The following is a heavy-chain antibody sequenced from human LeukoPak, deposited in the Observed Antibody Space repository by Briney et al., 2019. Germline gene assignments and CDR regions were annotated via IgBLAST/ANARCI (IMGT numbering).Heavy chain of an antibody. J-gene: IGHJ4*02. V-gene: IGHV3-23*01. CDR1: GFTFSSYA. Sequence: GGSLRLSCAASGFTFSSYAMSWVRQAPGMGLEWVSTISASGVSTYFADSVKGRFTISRDNSKNTLYLQMNSLTAEDTAVYYCAKDLGFRGASGYWGQGTLVTVSS. CDR3: AKDLGFRGASGY. D-gene: IGHD3-10*01. CDR2: ISASGVST.